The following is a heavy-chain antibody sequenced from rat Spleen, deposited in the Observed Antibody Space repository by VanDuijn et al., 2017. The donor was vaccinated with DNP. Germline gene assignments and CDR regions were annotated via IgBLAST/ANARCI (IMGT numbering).Heavy chain of an antibody. CDR3: TTEYYGFLDY. CDR2: IFYDDSST. Sequence: EVQLVESGGGLVQPGNSLKLSCAASGFTFSDYAMAWVRQSPKKGLEWVAAIFYDDSSTYYRDSVKGRFTISRDNAILTLYLQMDSLRSEDTATYYCTTEYYGFLDYWGQGIMVTVSS. D-gene: IGHD1-6*01. V-gene: IGHV5S10*01. CDR1: GFTFSDYA. J-gene: IGHJ2*01.